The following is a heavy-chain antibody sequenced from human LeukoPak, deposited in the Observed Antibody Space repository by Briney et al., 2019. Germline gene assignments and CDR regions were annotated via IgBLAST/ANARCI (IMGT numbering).Heavy chain of an antibody. Sequence: PGGSLRLSCAASGFTFSSYDMHWVRQATGKGLEWVSAIGTAGDTYYPGSVKGRFTISRENAKNSLYLQMNSLRAGDTAVYYCARGYSGYDSLTATDYWGQGTLVTVSS. CDR1: GFTFSSYD. V-gene: IGHV3-13*01. J-gene: IGHJ4*02. CDR3: ARGYSGYDSLTATDY. CDR2: IGTAGDT. D-gene: IGHD5-12*01.